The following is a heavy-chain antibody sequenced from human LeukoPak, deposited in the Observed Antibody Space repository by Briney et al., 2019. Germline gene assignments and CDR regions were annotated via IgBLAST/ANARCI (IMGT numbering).Heavy chain of an antibody. CDR3: AKDQLLTASGTFDY. D-gene: IGHD2-21*02. J-gene: IGHJ4*02. V-gene: IGHV3-30*18. Sequence: GRSLRLSCTASGFTFSAYDMHWVRHAPGKGLEWVEFISDHGNETHYADSVKVRFTISRDNSKNTLYLQMNSLRAEDTAIYYCAKDQLLTASGTFDYWGQGTLVTVSS. CDR1: GFTFSAYD. CDR2: ISDHGNET.